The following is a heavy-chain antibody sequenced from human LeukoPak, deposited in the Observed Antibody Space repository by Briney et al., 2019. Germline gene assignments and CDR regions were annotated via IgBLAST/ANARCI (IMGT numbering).Heavy chain of an antibody. V-gene: IGHV3-11*04. CDR1: GLTFSDYY. J-gene: IGHJ4*02. Sequence: PGGSLRLSCAASGLTFSDYYMTWIRQAPGKGLEWVAYISSSGSTIYSADSVKGRFTVSRDNAKNSLFLHMNSLRAEDTAIYYCAIQIPMIVVVPYFDYWGQGTLVTVSS. D-gene: IGHD3-22*01. CDR2: ISSSGSTI. CDR3: AIQIPMIVVVPYFDY.